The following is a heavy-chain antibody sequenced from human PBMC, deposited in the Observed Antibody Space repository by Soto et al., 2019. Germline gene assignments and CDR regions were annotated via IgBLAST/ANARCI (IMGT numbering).Heavy chain of an antibody. CDR2: ISYDGSNK. J-gene: IGHJ6*02. CDR1: GFTFSSYG. Sequence: QVQLVESGGGVVQSGMSLRLSCAASGFTFSSYGMHWVRQAPGKGLEWVAVISYDGSNKYYADSVKGRFTISRDSSKNTLYLEMNSLRPEDTAVYYCAKGEYYYGSGSHYYGMDVWGQGTTVTVSS. CDR3: AKGEYYYGSGSHYYGMDV. V-gene: IGHV3-30*18. D-gene: IGHD3-10*01.